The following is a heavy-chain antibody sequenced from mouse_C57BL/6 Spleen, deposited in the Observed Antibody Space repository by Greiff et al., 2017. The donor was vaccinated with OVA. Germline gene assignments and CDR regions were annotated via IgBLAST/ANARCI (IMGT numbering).Heavy chain of an antibody. J-gene: IGHJ4*01. Sequence: QVQLQQPGAELVKPGASVKLSCKASGYTFTSYWMRWVKQRPGQGLEWIGEIDPSDSYTNYNQKFKGKATLTVDTSSSTAYMQLSSLTSEDAAVYDCARDYYGSRDAMDYWGQGTSVTVSS. CDR3: ARDYYGSRDAMDY. CDR1: GYTFTSYW. V-gene: IGHV1-50*01. CDR2: IDPSDSYT. D-gene: IGHD1-1*01.